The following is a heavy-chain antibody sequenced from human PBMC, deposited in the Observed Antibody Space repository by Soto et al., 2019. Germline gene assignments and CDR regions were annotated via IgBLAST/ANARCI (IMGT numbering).Heavy chain of an antibody. Sequence: QVQLVQSGAEVKKPGSSVKVSCKASGGTFSSYAISWVRQAPGQGLEWMGGIIPIFGTANYAQKFQGRVTITADESTSTAYMELSSLRSEDTAVYYCARDQEGPTYGDYVGCAFDIWGQGTMVTVSS. J-gene: IGHJ3*02. V-gene: IGHV1-69*12. CDR3: ARDQEGPTYGDYVGCAFDI. CDR1: GGTFSSYA. CDR2: IIPIFGTA. D-gene: IGHD4-17*01.